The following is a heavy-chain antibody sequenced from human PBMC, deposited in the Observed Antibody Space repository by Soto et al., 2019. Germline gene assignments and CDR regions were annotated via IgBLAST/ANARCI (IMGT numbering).Heavy chain of an antibody. Sequence: SETLSLTCAVSGYSISSGYYWGWIRQPPGRGLEWIGSIYHSGITSYNPSLKSRVTISVDTSKNQFSLKLSSVTAADTAVYYCARDRDGNNYSNWFDPWGQGTLVTVSS. CDR1: GYSISSGYY. D-gene: IGHD3-10*01. CDR2: IYHSGIT. CDR3: ARDRDGNNYSNWFDP. J-gene: IGHJ5*02. V-gene: IGHV4-38-2*02.